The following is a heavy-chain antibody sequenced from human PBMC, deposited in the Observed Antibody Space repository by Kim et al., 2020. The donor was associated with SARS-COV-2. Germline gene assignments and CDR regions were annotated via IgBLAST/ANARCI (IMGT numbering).Heavy chain of an antibody. Sequence: ASVKVSCKASGYTFTSYAMHWVRQAPGQRLEWMGWINAGNVNTKYSQKFQGRVTITRDTSASTAYMELSSLRSEATAVYYWARDPLAAAAFMDVWGKGTTVTVSS. CDR2: INAGNVNT. CDR3: ARDPLAAAAFMDV. CDR1: GYTFTSYA. J-gene: IGHJ6*03. V-gene: IGHV1-3*01. D-gene: IGHD6-13*01.